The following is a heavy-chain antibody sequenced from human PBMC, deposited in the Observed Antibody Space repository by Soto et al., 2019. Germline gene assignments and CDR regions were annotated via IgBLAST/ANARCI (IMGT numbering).Heavy chain of an antibody. CDR1: GFFFRNFG. Sequence: QVQLVESGGGVVQPGRSLRLSCAASGFFFRNFGMHWVRRAPGKGLEWVAAISGDGNDKYYPDSMKGRFTISRDNFNNTLYLQLQSLRPEDTAVYHCVQGASTAHQPLDSWGQGVLVTVSS. CDR2: ISGDGNDK. D-gene: IGHD1-26*01. CDR3: VQGASTAHQPLDS. V-gene: IGHV3-30*03. J-gene: IGHJ4*02.